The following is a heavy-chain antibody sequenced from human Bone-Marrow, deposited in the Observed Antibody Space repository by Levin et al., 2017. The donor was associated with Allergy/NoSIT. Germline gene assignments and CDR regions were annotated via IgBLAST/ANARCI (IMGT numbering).Heavy chain of an antibody. D-gene: IGHD6-13*01. J-gene: IGHJ4*02. Sequence: NASETLSLTCTVSGGSISGYYWSWIRQSAGKGLECTGRIHSSGSTNYNPSLKSRVTMSIDTSKNQFSLTLASVTAADTAVYFCARVGYSSSFSYFDYWGQGALVTVSS. CDR2: IHSSGST. V-gene: IGHV4-4*07. CDR3: ARVGYSSSFSYFDY. CDR1: GGSISGYY.